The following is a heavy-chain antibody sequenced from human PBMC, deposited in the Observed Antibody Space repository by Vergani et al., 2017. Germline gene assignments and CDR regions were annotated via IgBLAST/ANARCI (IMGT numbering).Heavy chain of an antibody. J-gene: IGHJ6*03. CDR2: INHSGST. Sequence: QVQLQQWGAGLLKPSETLSLTCAVYGGSFSGYYWSWIRQPPGKGLEWIGEINHSGSTNYNPSLKNRVTISVDTSKNQFSLKLSSVTAADTAVYYCARVRLDFDGSGTIYYYMDGWVTGTTVTVSS. D-gene: IGHD2-15*01. CDR1: GGSFSGYY. V-gene: IGHV4-34*01. CDR3: ARVRLDFDGSGTIYYYMDG.